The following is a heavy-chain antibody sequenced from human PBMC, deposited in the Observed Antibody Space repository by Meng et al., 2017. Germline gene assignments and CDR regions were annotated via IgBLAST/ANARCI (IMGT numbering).Heavy chain of an antibody. J-gene: IGHJ6*02. Sequence: GESLMLSCAASGFTFRGSAMHWVRQASGKGLEWVGRIRSKANSYATAYAASVKGRFTISRDDSKNTAYLQMNSLKTEDTAVYYCTRRSVAGSRYYYYYGMDVWGQGTTVTVSS. CDR3: TRRSVAGSRYYYYYGMDV. V-gene: IGHV3-73*01. CDR1: GFTFRGSA. D-gene: IGHD6-19*01. CDR2: IRSKANSYAT.